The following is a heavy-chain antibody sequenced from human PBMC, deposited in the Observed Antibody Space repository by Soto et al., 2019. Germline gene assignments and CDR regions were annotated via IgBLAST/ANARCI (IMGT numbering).Heavy chain of an antibody. J-gene: IGHJ2*01. CDR3: ARDRTGRNYWYFDL. V-gene: IGHV3-53*01. CDR1: GFTVSSNY. CDR2: IYSGGST. Sequence: GGSLRLSCAASGFTVSSNYMSWVRQAPGKGLEWVSVIYSGGSTYYADSVKGRFTISRDNSKNTLYLQMNSLRAEDTAVYYCARDRTGRNYWYFDLWGRGTLVTVSS.